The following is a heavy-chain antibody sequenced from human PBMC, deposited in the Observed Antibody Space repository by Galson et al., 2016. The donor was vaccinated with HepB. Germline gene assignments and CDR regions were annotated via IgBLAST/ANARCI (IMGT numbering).Heavy chain of an antibody. Sequence: SLRLSCAASGFTFSNYAMNWVRQAPGKGLEWVSLISGSGGSTYYAASVKGRFTISRDNSKNTLYVQMNSLSADDTAVYYCAKNHYGDRRGPYFDYWGQGSLVTVSS. CDR3: AKNHYGDRRGPYFDY. V-gene: IGHV3-23*01. CDR2: ISGSGGST. J-gene: IGHJ4*02. CDR1: GFTFSNYA. D-gene: IGHD4-17*01.